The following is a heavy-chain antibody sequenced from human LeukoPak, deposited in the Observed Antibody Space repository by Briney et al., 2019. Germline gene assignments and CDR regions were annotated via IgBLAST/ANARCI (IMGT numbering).Heavy chain of an antibody. CDR3: ARGYYGSGSHCCHMDV. CDR2: INHSGST. CDR1: VGSFSGYY. Sequence: PSETLSLTCAVYVGSFSGYYWSWLRQPPGKGLEWIGEINHSGSTNYMSALKSRVAISVDTSKHLFSLKLSSVTAADTAVYYCARGYYGSGSHCCHMDVWGKGTTITVS. J-gene: IGHJ6*03. D-gene: IGHD3-10*01. V-gene: IGHV4-34*01.